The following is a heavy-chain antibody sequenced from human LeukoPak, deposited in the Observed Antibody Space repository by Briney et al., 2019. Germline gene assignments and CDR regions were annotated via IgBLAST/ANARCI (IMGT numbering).Heavy chain of an antibody. CDR3: AKGNVLLVYAVLNFDY. J-gene: IGHJ4*02. D-gene: IGHD2-8*01. CDR1: GFTFSSYA. Sequence: GGPLRLSCAASGFTFSSYAMSWVRQAPGKGLEWVSAISGSGDNTYYADSVKGRFTISRDNSKNTLYLQMNSLRAEDTAVYYCAKGNVLLVYAVLNFDYWGQGTLVTVSS. V-gene: IGHV3-23*01. CDR2: ISGSGDNT.